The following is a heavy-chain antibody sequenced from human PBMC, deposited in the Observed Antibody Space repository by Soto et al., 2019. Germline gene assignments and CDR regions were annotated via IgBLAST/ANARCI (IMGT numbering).Heavy chain of an antibody. D-gene: IGHD6-6*01. Sequence: SETLSLTCTVSAGSISSGGYYWSWIRQHPGKGLEWIGYIYYSGSTYYNPSLKSRVTISVDTSKNQFSLKLSSVTAADTAVYYCARDNQYSSSRVYYFDYWGQGTLVTVSS. V-gene: IGHV4-31*03. CDR2: IYYSGST. CDR1: AGSISSGGYY. CDR3: ARDNQYSSSRVYYFDY. J-gene: IGHJ4*02.